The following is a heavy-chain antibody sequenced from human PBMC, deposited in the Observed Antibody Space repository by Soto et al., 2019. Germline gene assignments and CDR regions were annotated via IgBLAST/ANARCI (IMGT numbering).Heavy chain of an antibody. V-gene: IGHV1-69*01. Sequence: QVQLVQSGAEVKKPGSSVKVSCKASGGTFSSYAISWVRQAPGQGLEWMGGIIPIFGTANYAQKFQGRVTITADESTSTAYVELSSLRSEDTAVYYCAREGCSGGSCDSGWFDPWGQGTLVTVSS. CDR2: IIPIFGTA. CDR1: GGTFSSYA. CDR3: AREGCSGGSCDSGWFDP. D-gene: IGHD2-15*01. J-gene: IGHJ5*02.